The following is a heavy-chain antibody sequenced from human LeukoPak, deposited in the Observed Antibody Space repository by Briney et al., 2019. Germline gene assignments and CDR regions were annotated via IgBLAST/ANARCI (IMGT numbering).Heavy chain of an antibody. V-gene: IGHV1-18*01. Sequence: ASVKVSCTASGYTFTSYYINWVRQAPGQGLEWMGWISAYNGNTNHAQKLQGRVTMTTDTSTSTAYMELRSLRSDDTAVYYCAREWVVGANPRIDYWGQGTLVTVSS. J-gene: IGHJ4*02. D-gene: IGHD1-26*01. CDR3: AREWVVGANPRIDY. CDR2: ISAYNGNT. CDR1: GYTFTSYY.